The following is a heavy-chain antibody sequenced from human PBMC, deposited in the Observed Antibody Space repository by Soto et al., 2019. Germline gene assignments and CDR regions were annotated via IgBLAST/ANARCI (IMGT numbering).Heavy chain of an antibody. CDR2: IFSNDEK. Sequence: QVTLKESGPVLVKPTETLTLTCTVSGFSLSNARMGVSWIRQPPGKALEWLAHIFSNDEKSYSTSLKSRLTISKDTSKSQVVLTMTNMDPVDTATYHCARMVRTNYYGSGSYRILDYWGQGTLVTVSS. CDR1: GFSLSNARMG. J-gene: IGHJ4*02. D-gene: IGHD3-10*01. CDR3: ARMVRTNYYGSGSYRILDY. V-gene: IGHV2-26*01.